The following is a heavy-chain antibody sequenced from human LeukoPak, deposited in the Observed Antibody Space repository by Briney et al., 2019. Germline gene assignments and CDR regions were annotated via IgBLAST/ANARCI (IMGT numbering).Heavy chain of an antibody. CDR1: GFILGNAW. D-gene: IGHD5-18*01. CDR3: TTEGFTYGHHSFDS. J-gene: IGHJ4*02. V-gene: IGHV3-15*06. Sequence: GGSLRLSRAASGFILGNAWMSWVRQAPGKGLEWVAHIKRNFEGATQHYAASVNGRFTISKDESKNIVFLQMSSLRTEDTAVYFCTTEGFTYGHHSFDSWGQGTLVTVSS. CDR2: IKRNFEGATQ.